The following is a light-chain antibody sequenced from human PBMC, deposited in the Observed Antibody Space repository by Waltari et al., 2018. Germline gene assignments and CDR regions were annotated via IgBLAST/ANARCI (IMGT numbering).Light chain of an antibody. CDR2: DDS. CDR3: SSYTSRSTLVV. CDR1: SIDVGYYTI. Sequence: QSALAQPASVSGSHRQSVTISCTGTSIDVGYYTIVSCYQHHPGKAPNLMMYDDSNRPSGVSNRYSGSKSGSTASLTISGLQAEDEADYYCSSYTSRSTLVVFGGGTKLTVL. J-gene: IGLJ2*01. V-gene: IGLV2-14*03.